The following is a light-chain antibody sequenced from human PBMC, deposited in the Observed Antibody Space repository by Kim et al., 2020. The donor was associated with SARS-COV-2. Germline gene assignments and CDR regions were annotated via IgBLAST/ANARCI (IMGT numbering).Light chain of an antibody. J-gene: IGLJ3*02. CDR2: SKN. Sequence: SSYFPHSLAVSVALGQTVTITCQGDSLRNWHGSWFQQKPGQAPRLVIYSKNNRPSGIPDRFSGFTSGDTASLTITGAQAEDEADYYCNCRDNSHNVMFGGGTQLTVL. V-gene: IGLV3-19*01. CDR3: NCRDNSHNVM. CDR1: SLRNWH.